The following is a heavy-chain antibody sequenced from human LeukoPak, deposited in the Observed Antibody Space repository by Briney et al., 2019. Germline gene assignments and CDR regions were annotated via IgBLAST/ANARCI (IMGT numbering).Heavy chain of an antibody. CDR3: ARDGAAAGNFDY. V-gene: IGHV1-69*13. J-gene: IGHJ4*02. D-gene: IGHD6-13*01. CDR1: GYTFTGYY. CDR2: IIPIFGTA. Sequence: SVKVSCKASGYTFTGYYMHWVRQATGQGLEWMGGIIPIFGTANYAQKFQGRVTITADESTSTAYMELSSLRSEDTAVYYCARDGAAAGNFDYWGQGTLVTVSS.